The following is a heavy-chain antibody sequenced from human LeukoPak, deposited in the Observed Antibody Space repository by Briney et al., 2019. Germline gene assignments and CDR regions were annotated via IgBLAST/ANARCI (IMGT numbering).Heavy chain of an antibody. J-gene: IGHJ4*02. CDR3: AKDKDATEGAIDY. Sequence: GGALRLSCAASGFTLDDYAMHWVRPAPGKGLGGGSGISWNSGSIGYADSVKGRFTISRDNAKNSLYLQMNSLRAEDTALYYCAKDKDATEGAIDYWGQGTLVTVSS. CDR2: ISWNSGSI. CDR1: GFTLDDYA. V-gene: IGHV3-9*01. D-gene: IGHD1-14*01.